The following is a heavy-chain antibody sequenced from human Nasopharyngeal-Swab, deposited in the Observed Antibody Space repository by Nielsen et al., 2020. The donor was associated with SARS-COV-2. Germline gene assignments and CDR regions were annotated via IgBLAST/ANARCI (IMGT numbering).Heavy chain of an antibody. Sequence: SETLSLTCTVSGGSIRSGGYYWSWIRQHPGKGLEWIGYIYYSGRTYYNPSLKSRVTISVDTSKNQFSLKLSSVTAADTAVYYCARVAVLALAEYFQHWGQGTLVTVSS. CDR2: IYYSGRT. D-gene: IGHD4/OR15-4a*01. V-gene: IGHV4-31*03. CDR3: ARVAVLALAEYFQH. CDR1: GGSIRSGGYY. J-gene: IGHJ1*01.